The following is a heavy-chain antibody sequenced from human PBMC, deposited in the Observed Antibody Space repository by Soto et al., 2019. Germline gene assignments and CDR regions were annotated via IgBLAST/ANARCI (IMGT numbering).Heavy chain of an antibody. J-gene: IGHJ4*02. CDR2: ISYDGSNK. CDR1: GFTFSSYA. V-gene: IGHV3-30-3*01. CDR3: ARVITWFGNFDY. Sequence: PGGSLRLSCAASGFTFSSYAMHWVRQAPGKGLEWVAVISYDGSNKYYADSVKGRFTISRDNSKNTLYLQMNSLRAEDTAVYYCARVITWFGNFDYWGQGTLVTVSS. D-gene: IGHD3-10*01.